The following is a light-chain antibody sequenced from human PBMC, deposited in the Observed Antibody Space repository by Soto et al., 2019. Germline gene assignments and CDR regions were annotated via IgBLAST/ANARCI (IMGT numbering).Light chain of an antibody. CDR3: QQYYSTSLT. J-gene: IGKJ3*01. CDR2: WAS. V-gene: IGKV4-1*01. Sequence: DIVMTQSPDSLAVSLVERATINCKSSQSVLYSSNNKNYLAWYQQKPGQPPKLLIYWASTRESGVPDRFSGSGSGTDFTLPISSLQAEDVAVYYCQQYYSTSLTFGPGTKVDIK. CDR1: QSVLYSSNNKNY.